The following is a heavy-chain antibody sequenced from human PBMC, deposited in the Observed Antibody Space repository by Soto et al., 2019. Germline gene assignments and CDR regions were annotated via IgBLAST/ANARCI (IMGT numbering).Heavy chain of an antibody. J-gene: IGHJ3*02. CDR1: GFTFSSYA. CDR2: ISGSGGST. Sequence: EVQLLESGGGLVQPGGSLRLSCAASGFTFSSYAMSWVRQAPGKGLEWVSAISGSGGSTYYADSVKGRFTISRDNSNNTLYLQMNSLRAEDTAVYYCAKFPGGYSGYDWDFDAFDIWGQGTMVTVSS. CDR3: AKFPGGYSGYDWDFDAFDI. V-gene: IGHV3-23*01. D-gene: IGHD5-12*01.